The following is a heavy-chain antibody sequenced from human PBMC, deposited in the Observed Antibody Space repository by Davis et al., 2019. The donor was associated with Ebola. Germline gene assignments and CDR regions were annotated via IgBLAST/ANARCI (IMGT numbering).Heavy chain of an antibody. Sequence: PSETLSLTCTVSGGSISRGGSYWTWIRQHPGKGLEWIGYIYYSGSTYYKPSLKSRVTISLDTSKTQFSLNLYSVTAADTAWYYCARDLRYDSSGYDYYFYMDVWGKGTTVTVSS. D-gene: IGHD3-22*01. V-gene: IGHV4-31*03. CDR3: ARDLRYDSSGYDYYFYMDV. J-gene: IGHJ6*03. CDR1: GGSISRGGSY. CDR2: IYYSGST.